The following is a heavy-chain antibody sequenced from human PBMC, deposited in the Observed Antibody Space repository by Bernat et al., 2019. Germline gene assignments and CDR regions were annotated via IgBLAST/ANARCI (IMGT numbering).Heavy chain of an antibody. Sequence: QVQLVESGGDLVKPGGSLRLSCAASGFTFSDYYMNWIRQAPGKGLEWVSYISSSSTHTNYADSVKGRFTISRDNAKNSLYLQMSSLTAEDTAVYYCARGIQSWYFGYWGQGTLVTVSS. J-gene: IGHJ4*02. CDR2: ISSSSTHT. V-gene: IGHV3-11*05. CDR3: ARGIQSWYFGY. CDR1: GFTFSDYY.